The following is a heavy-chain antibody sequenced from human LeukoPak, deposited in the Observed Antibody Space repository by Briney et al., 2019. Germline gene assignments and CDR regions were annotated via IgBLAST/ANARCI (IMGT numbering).Heavy chain of an antibody. CDR3: ARRFSSGYFY. D-gene: IGHD3-22*01. CDR1: GASISSSSYC. Sequence: SETLSLTCTVSGASISSSSYCWGWIRQPPGKGLEWIGSIYYSGSTYYNPSLKSRVTISVDTSKNQFSLKLSSVTAADMAVYYCARRFSSGYFYWGQGTLVTVSS. J-gene: IGHJ4*02. CDR2: IYYSGST. V-gene: IGHV4-39*01.